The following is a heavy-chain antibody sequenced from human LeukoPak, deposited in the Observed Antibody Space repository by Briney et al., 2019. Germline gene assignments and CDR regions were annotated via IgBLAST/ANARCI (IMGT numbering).Heavy chain of an antibody. V-gene: IGHV4-39*01. Sequence: SETLSLTCSVSGGSLSSRSYYWGWIRHPPGKGLEWIGSISYSASTYYNPSLKSRVTISVDTSKNQFSLKLSSVTAADTALYYCARQRWLVHNWFDPWGQGTLVTVSS. CDR2: ISYSAST. J-gene: IGHJ5*02. D-gene: IGHD6-19*01. CDR1: GGSLSSRSYY. CDR3: ARQRWLVHNWFDP.